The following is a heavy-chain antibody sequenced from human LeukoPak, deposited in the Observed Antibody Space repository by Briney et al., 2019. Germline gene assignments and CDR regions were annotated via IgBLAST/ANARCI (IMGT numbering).Heavy chain of an antibody. D-gene: IGHD3-10*01. J-gene: IGHJ6*03. CDR3: AREATRLGMVRGEGGYYYYYYMDV. CDR1: GGSISSGTYY. CDR2: IYTSGST. Sequence: PSETLSLTCTVSGGSISSGTYYWSWIRQPAGKGLEWIGRIYTSGSTNYNPSLKSRVTISVDTSKNQFSLKLSSVTAADTAVYYCAREATRLGMVRGEGGYYYYYYMDVWGKGTTVTISS. V-gene: IGHV4-61*02.